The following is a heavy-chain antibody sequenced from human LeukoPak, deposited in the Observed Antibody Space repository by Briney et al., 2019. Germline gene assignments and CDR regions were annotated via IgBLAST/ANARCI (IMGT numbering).Heavy chain of an antibody. Sequence: SETLSLTCAVYGGSFSGYYWSWIRRPPGKGLEWIGEINHSGSTNYNPSLKSRVTISVDTSKNQFSLKLSSVTAADTAVYYCACPSAAATYYYGMDVWGQGTTVTVSS. D-gene: IGHD2-2*01. CDR3: ACPSAAATYYYGMDV. J-gene: IGHJ6*02. CDR1: GGSFSGYY. CDR2: INHSGST. V-gene: IGHV4-34*01.